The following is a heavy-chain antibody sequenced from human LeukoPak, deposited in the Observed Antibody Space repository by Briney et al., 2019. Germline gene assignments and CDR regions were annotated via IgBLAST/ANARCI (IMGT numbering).Heavy chain of an antibody. V-gene: IGHV3-74*01. CDR1: GFTFSGHW. J-gene: IGHJ3*02. D-gene: IGHD6-25*01. Sequence: GGSLRLSCAVSGFTFSGHWMFWVRQAPGKGLVWVSRINSDGSSTSYADPVKGRFTISRDNAKNTLYLQMNSLRAEDTAVYYCARRSAAKDAFDIWGQGTMVTVSS. CDR2: INSDGSST. CDR3: ARRSAAKDAFDI.